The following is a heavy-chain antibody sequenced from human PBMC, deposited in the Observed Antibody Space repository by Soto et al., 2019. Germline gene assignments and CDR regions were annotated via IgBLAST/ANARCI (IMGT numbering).Heavy chain of an antibody. CDR1: GFTFSSNS. CDR2: ISSSSSTI. J-gene: IGHJ5*02. V-gene: IGHV3-48*02. D-gene: IGHD3-3*01. CDR3: ARVIWSGDLASDL. Sequence: EVQVVESGGGLVQPGGSLRLSCAASGFTFSSNSMNWVRQAPGKGLEWISYISSSSSTIYADSVKGRFPISRDNAKNSLYLQMNSLRDEDTAVYYCARVIWSGDLASDLWGQGTLVSVSS.